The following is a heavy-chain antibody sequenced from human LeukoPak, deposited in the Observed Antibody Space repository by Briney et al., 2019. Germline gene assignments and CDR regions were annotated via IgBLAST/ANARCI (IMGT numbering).Heavy chain of an antibody. Sequence: GSSVKVSCKASGGTFSSYGISWVRQAPGQGLEWMGGIIPIFGTPNYAQKFQGRVTMTRDTSTSTVYMELSSLRSEDTAVYYCARDSGWFDPWGQGTLVTVSS. CDR1: GGTFSSYG. CDR3: ARDSGWFDP. J-gene: IGHJ5*02. CDR2: IIPIFGTP. V-gene: IGHV1-69*05.